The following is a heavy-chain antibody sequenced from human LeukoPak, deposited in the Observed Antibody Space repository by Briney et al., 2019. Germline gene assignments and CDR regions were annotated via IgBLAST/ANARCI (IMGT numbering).Heavy chain of an antibody. CDR1: GFTFSSYG. D-gene: IGHD3-10*01. CDR2: IGYDGSNK. Sequence: GGSLRLSCAASGFTFSSYGMHWVRQAPGKGLEWVAVIGYDGSNKYYADSVKGRFTISRDNSENTLYLQMNSLRAEDTAVYYCARGYYYGSGNYYNIWFDPWGQGTLVTASS. CDR3: ARGYYYGSGNYYNIWFDP. J-gene: IGHJ5*02. V-gene: IGHV3-33*01.